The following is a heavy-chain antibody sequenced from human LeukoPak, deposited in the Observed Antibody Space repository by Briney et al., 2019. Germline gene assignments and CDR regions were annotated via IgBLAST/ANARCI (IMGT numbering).Heavy chain of an antibody. V-gene: IGHV4-31*03. CDR3: ARGIAVAGPRGDYYYYGMDV. J-gene: IGHJ6*04. Sequence: ASETLSLTCTVSGGSISRGGYYWSWIRQHPGKGLDWIGYIYYSGSTYYNPSLKSRVTISVDTSKNQFSLKLSSVTAADTAVYYCARGIAVAGPRGDYYYYGMDVWGKGTTVTVSS. CDR1: GGSISRGGYY. D-gene: IGHD6-19*01. CDR2: IYYSGST.